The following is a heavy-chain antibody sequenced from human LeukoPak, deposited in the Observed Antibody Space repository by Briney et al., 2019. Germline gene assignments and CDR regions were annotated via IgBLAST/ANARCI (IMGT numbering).Heavy chain of an antibody. Sequence: ASVKVSCKSSGYTFTVDYMDWVRQAPGQGLGWMGWINPNTGGRNYEQTFQGRVTLTSDTASSTDYMELSSLRSDDTALYYCERDLIDGYNHHWLDPWGQGTLVSVAS. D-gene: IGHD5-24*01. CDR1: GYTFTVDY. V-gene: IGHV1-2*02. CDR3: ERDLIDGYNHHWLDP. J-gene: IGHJ5*02. CDR2: INPNTGGR.